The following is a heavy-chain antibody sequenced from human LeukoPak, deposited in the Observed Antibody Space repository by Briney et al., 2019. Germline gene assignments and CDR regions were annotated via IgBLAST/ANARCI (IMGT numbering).Heavy chain of an antibody. D-gene: IGHD5-12*01. J-gene: IGHJ4*02. CDR1: GFTFTSYW. Sequence: PGGSLRLSCVASGFTFTSYWMNWVRQAPGKGLEWVANIKQDGSEKNYVDSAKGRFTVSRDNAKNSLYLQMNSLRAEDTAIYYCVGGSGYWGQGTLVPVSS. CDR3: VGGSGY. CDR2: IKQDGSEK. V-gene: IGHV3-7*01.